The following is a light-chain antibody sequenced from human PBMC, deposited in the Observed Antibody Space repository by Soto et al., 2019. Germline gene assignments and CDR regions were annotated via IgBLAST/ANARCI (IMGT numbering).Light chain of an antibody. CDR2: DTS. CDR1: ESVDSF. J-gene: IGKJ2*01. Sequence: EIVLTQSPGTLSLSPGESATLSCKASESVDSFLAWYQQKPGRTPRLLIYDTSNRATGIPARFSGSGSGTDFTLTISRLEPEDFAVYYCQVRTDWPPFKYTFGQGTKLEVK. V-gene: IGKV3-11*01. CDR3: QVRTDWPPFKYT.